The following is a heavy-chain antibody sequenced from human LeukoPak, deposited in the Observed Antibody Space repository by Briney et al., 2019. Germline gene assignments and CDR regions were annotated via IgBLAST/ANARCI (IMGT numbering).Heavy chain of an antibody. Sequence: SETLSLTCTVSGGSISSSSYYWSWIRQPPGKGLEYIGYIFYSGSTNYNPSLKSRVIISVEASKNHFSLQLSSVTAADTAVYYCARVTGYSSTWTTDAFDIWGQGTLVTVSS. CDR1: GGSISSSSYY. CDR2: IFYSGST. D-gene: IGHD6-13*01. CDR3: ARVTGYSSTWTTDAFDI. J-gene: IGHJ3*02. V-gene: IGHV4-61*05.